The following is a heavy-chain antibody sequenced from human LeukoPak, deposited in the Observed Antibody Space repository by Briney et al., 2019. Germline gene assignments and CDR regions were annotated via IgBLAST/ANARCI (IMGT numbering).Heavy chain of an antibody. CDR1: GYTFTAHY. Sequence: ASVKVSCKASGYTFTAHYMHWVRRAPGQGLEWMGWINPNTGGTHYAQKFQGRVTMTGDTSVSTVYMELNRLRSDDMAVYYCARDFGWREHAFDIWGQGTMVTVSS. V-gene: IGHV1-2*02. J-gene: IGHJ3*02. CDR2: INPNTGGT. D-gene: IGHD3-9*01. CDR3: ARDFGWREHAFDI.